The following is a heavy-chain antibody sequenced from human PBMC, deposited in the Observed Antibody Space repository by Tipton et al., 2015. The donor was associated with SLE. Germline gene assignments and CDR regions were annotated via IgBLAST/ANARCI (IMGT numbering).Heavy chain of an antibody. V-gene: IGHV4-4*09. CDR2: MFASGSTSYRRVHPNEST. Sequence: GLVKPSETLSLTCAVYGWSFSDYYWSWIRQPQGKGLEWIGRMFASGSTSYRRVHPNESTNYNPSLESRVRISVDTSKNQFSLTLNSLTAADTAVYFCARGPGWDFFDHWGQGALVTVSS. J-gene: IGHJ4*02. D-gene: IGHD3-16*01. CDR3: ARGPGWDFFDH. CDR1: GWSFSDYY.